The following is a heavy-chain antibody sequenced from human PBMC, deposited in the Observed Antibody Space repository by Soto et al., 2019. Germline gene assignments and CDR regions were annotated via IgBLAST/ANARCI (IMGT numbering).Heavy chain of an antibody. CDR1: EFTFDNAW. Sequence: GESLKISCAASEFTFDNAWISWVRQAPGKGLEWVGRIKSKADGGTTDYAAPVKGRFTISRDESQNTLYLQMNSLKPEDTAVYYCTSLYYGHWGQGTLVPVSS. CDR3: TSLYYGH. V-gene: IGHV3-15*01. D-gene: IGHD4-17*01. J-gene: IGHJ4*02. CDR2: IKSKADGGTT.